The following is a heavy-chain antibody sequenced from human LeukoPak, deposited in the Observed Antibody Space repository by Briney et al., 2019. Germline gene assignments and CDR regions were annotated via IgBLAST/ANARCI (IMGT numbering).Heavy chain of an antibody. CDR2: IYYSGST. V-gene: IGHV4-39*01. D-gene: IGHD3-22*01. CDR1: GGSISSSSYY. Sequence: PSETLSLTCTVSGGSISSSSYYWGWLRQPPGKGLEWIGSIYYSGSTYYNPSLKSRVTISVDTSKNQFSLKLSSVTAADTAVYYCARGYSSGYYWFDPWGQGTLVTVSS. J-gene: IGHJ5*02. CDR3: ARGYSSGYYWFDP.